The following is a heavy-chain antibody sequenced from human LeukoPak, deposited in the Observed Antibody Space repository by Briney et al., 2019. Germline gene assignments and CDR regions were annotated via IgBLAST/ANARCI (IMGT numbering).Heavy chain of an antibody. V-gene: IGHV1-18*01. CDR3: AREGVRAAYYDSSGNYYYYYMDV. D-gene: IGHD3-22*01. CDR1: GYTFTSYG. CDR2: ISAYNGNT. Sequence: ASVKVSCKASGYTFTSYGISWVRQAPGQGLEWVGWISAYNGNTNYAQKVQGRVTMTTDTSTSTAYMELSSQRSDDTAVYYCAREGVRAAYYDSSGNYYYYYMDVWGKGTTVTVSS. J-gene: IGHJ6*03.